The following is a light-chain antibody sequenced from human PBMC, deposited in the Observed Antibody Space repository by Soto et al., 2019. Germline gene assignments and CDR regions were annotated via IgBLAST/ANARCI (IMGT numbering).Light chain of an antibody. CDR3: QQYNSDLVT. CDR1: QSINRW. V-gene: IGKV1-5*03. CDR2: KAS. J-gene: IGKJ5*01. Sequence: DIQMTQSPSTLSASIGVRVTITCRASQSINRWLAWYQPQPGKAPKLLIYKASSLESGVPSRFSGSGSGTEFTLTISSLQPDDFATYYCQQYNSDLVTFGQGTRLEIK.